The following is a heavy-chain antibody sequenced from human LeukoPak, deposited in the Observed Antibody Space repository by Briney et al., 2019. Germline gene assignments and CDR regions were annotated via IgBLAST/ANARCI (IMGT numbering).Heavy chain of an antibody. CDR3: AKDGAAYYYDTSGYYYFDY. D-gene: IGHD3-22*01. CDR2: ISGSGGST. CDR1: GFTFSSYA. J-gene: IGHJ4*02. Sequence: GGSLRLSCAASGFTFSSYAMSWVRQAPGKGLEWVSAISGSGGSTYYADSVKGRFTISRDNSKNTLYLQTNSLRAEDTAVYYCAKDGAAYYYDTSGYYYFDYWGQGTLVTVSS. V-gene: IGHV3-23*01.